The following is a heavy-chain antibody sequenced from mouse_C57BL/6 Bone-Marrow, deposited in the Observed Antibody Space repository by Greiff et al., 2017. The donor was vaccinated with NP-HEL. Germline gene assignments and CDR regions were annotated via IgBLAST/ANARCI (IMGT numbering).Heavy chain of an antibody. D-gene: IGHD3-3*01. V-gene: IGHV1-55*01. CDR3: ARIPMGQGY. J-gene: IGHJ2*01. Sequence: VQLPQSGAELVKPGASVKMSCKASGYTFTSYWITWVKQRPGQGLEWIGDIYPGSGSTNYNEKFKSKATLTVDTSSSTAYMQLSSLTSEDSAVYYCARIPMGQGYWGQGTTLTVSS. CDR1: GYTFTSYW. CDR2: IYPGSGST.